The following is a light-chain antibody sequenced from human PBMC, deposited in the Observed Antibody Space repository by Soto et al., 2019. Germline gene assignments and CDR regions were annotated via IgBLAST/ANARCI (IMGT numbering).Light chain of an antibody. J-gene: IGKJ1*01. Sequence: DIQMTQSPSTLSASVGDRVTITCRASQSISNRLAWYQQKPGKAPKVVIYDASSLESGVPSRFSGSGSGTEFILTINSLQPDDFATYCCQNYGGMWALGQGTKVDIK. CDR3: QNYGGMWA. CDR2: DAS. CDR1: QSISNR. V-gene: IGKV1-5*01.